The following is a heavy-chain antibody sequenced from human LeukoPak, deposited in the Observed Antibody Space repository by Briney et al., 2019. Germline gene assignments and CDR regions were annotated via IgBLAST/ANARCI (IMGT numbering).Heavy chain of an antibody. V-gene: IGHV1-18*01. CDR2: ISAYNGNT. D-gene: IGHD3-22*01. J-gene: IGHJ3*02. CDR3: ARGYYYDSSGTYAFDI. Sequence: PGASVKVSCKASGYTFTSYGISWVRQAPGQGLEWMGWISAYNGNTNYAQKLQGRVTMTADTSTSTAYMELRSLRSDDTAVYYCARGYYYDSSGTYAFDIWAKGQWSPSL. CDR1: GYTFTSYG.